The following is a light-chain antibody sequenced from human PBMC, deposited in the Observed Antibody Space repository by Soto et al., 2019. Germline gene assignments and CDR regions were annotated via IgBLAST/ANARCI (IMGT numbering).Light chain of an antibody. J-gene: IGKJ5*01. CDR2: DAS. CDR1: QSISSW. CDR3: QQYVNYPIT. V-gene: IGKV1-5*01. Sequence: VSASIGDRVTITCRASQSISSWLAWYQQKPGKAPKLLIYDASSLESGVPSRFSGSGSGTEFTLTISSLQPDDFATYYCQQYVNYPITFGQGTRLEIK.